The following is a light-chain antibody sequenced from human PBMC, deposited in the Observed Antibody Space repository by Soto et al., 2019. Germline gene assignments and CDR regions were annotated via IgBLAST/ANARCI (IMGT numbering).Light chain of an antibody. J-gene: IGKJ2*01. CDR2: KAS. CDR1: QSISSW. V-gene: IGKV1-5*03. CDR3: QQYYSYPPN. Sequence: DIQMTQSPSTLSASEGDRVTITCRASQSISSWLAWYQQKPGKAPKLLIQKASSLEGGVPSRFSGSGSGTEFTLTISSLQPDDFATYYCQQYYSYPPNFGKGTKLEIK.